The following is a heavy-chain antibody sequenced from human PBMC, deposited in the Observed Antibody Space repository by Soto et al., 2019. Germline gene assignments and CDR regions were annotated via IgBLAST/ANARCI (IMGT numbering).Heavy chain of an antibody. CDR2: ISGSGGST. D-gene: IGHD3-22*01. CDR1: GFTFSSYA. V-gene: IGHV3-23*01. Sequence: GGSLRLSCAASGFTFSSYAMSWVRQAPGKGLEWVSAISGSGGSTYYADSVKGRFTISSDNSKNTLYLQMNSLRAEDTAVYYCAKDMSYYDSSGYYSGYYYYGVDVWGQGTTVTVSS. CDR3: AKDMSYYDSSGYYSGYYYYGVDV. J-gene: IGHJ6*02.